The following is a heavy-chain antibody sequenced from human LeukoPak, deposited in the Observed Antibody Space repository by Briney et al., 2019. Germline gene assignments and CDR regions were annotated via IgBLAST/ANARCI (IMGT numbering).Heavy chain of an antibody. V-gene: IGHV3-48*03. D-gene: IGHD3-9*01. CDR3: ARVVLYSDILTGQNWFDP. J-gene: IGHJ5*02. CDR2: ISSSGSSI. Sequence: PGGSLRLSCAASGFTFSSYEINWVRQAPGKGLEWVSYISSSGSSIHYADSVKGRFTISRDNAKNSLYLQMNSLRAEDTAVYYCARVVLYSDILTGQNWFDPWGQGTLVTVSS. CDR1: GFTFSSYE.